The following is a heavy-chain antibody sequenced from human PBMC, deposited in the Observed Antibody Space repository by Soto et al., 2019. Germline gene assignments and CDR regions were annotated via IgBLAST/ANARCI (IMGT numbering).Heavy chain of an antibody. D-gene: IGHD2-2*01. Sequence: QLLESGGGLVQPGGSLRLSCAASAFPFSTYAMSWVRRAPGKGLEWVSIISVSGGSTYSADSVKGRFTISRDNSKNTLYLQMDSLRADDTAVXXXAXXXXYSSSWHRNYYYYYGMDLWGQGTTVTVS. V-gene: IGHV3-23*01. CDR2: ISVSGGST. CDR3: AXXXXYSSSWHRNYYYYYGMDL. CDR1: AFPFSTYA. J-gene: IGHJ6*02.